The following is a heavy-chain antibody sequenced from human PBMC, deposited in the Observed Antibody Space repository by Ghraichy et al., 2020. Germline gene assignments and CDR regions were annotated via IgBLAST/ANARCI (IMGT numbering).Heavy chain of an antibody. J-gene: IGHJ1*01. CDR1: GFTFRTYA. D-gene: IGHD3/OR15-3a*01. CDR3: AKFARDWPNEYLQH. V-gene: IGHV3-23*01. Sequence: GESLNISCAASGFTFRTYAMSWVRQAPGKGLEWVSAITDNGGTTYDAESVKGRFTISRDNSKNTLFLQMNNLRGEDTAVYYCAKFARDWPNEYLQHWGQGALVTISS. CDR2: ITDNGGTT.